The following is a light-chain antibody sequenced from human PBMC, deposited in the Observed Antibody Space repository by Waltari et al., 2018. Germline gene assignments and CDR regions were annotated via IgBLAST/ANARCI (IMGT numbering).Light chain of an antibody. J-gene: IGKJ1*01. Sequence: DIVMTQSPDSLAVSLGERAPITCKSSQSVLYSSNNNNYVAWYQQKPGQPPKLLIYWASTRESGVPDRFSGSGSGTDFTLTISSLQAEDVAVYYCQQYYSTPWTFGQGTKVEIK. V-gene: IGKV4-1*01. CDR2: WAS. CDR1: QSVLYSSNNNNY. CDR3: QQYYSTPWT.